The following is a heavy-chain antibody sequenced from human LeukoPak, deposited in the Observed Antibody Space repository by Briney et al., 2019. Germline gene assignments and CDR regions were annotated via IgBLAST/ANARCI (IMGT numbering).Heavy chain of an antibody. CDR2: IRYDGSNK. Sequence: GGSLRLSCAASGFTFSSYGMHWVRQAPGKGLERVAFIRYDGSNKYYADSVKGRFTISRDNSKNTPYLQMNSLRAEDTAVYYCAKGGLRIVVVVAAKSPPDYWGQGTLVTVSS. CDR1: GFTFSSYG. CDR3: AKGGLRIVVVVAAKSPPDY. J-gene: IGHJ4*02. D-gene: IGHD2-15*01. V-gene: IGHV3-30*02.